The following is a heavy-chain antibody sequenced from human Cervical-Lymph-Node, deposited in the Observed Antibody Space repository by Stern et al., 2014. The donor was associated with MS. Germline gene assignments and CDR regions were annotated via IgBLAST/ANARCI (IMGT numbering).Heavy chain of an antibody. V-gene: IGHV1-69*01. CDR1: GGTFSNYA. Sequence: VQLEESGAEVKKPGSSVKVSCKASGGTFSNYAINWVRQAPGQGLEWMGGIIPIFGTANYAQKFQGSVTITEDESTSTAYMELSSLRSEDTAMYYCARDANDFWSGMFDYWGQGTLVTVSS. CDR2: IIPIFGTA. J-gene: IGHJ4*02. CDR3: ARDANDFWSGMFDY. D-gene: IGHD3-3*01.